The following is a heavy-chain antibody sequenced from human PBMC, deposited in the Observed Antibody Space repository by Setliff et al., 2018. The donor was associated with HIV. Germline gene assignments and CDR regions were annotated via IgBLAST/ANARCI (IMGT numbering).Heavy chain of an antibody. CDR2: IYNTGST. Sequence: KTSETLSLTCTVTGGSISSGGFYWTWIRQHPGKGLEWIGYIYNTGSTYHSPSLESRVTISIDTSKNQFSLKLSSVTAADTAVYYCARLSGDYYYFDYWGQGTLVTVSS. D-gene: IGHD2-21*02. CDR3: ARLSGDYYYFDY. CDR1: GGSISSGGFY. J-gene: IGHJ4*02. V-gene: IGHV4-31*03.